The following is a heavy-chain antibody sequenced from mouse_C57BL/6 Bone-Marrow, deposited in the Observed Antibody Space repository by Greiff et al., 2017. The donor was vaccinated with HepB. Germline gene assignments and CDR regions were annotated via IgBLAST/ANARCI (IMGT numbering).Heavy chain of an antibody. CDR2: ISYDGSN. V-gene: IGHV3-6*01. Sequence: EVKLMESGPGLVKPSQSLSLTCSVTGYSITSCYYWNWIRQFPGNKLEWMGYISYDGSNNYNPSLKNRISITRDTSKNQFFLKLNSVTTEDTATYYCAGYGSSYGFADWGQGTLVTVSA. CDR1: GYSITSCYY. D-gene: IGHD1-1*01. CDR3: AGYGSSYGFAD. J-gene: IGHJ3*01.